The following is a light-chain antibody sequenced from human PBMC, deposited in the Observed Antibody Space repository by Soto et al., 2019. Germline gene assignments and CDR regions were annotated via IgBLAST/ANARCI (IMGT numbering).Light chain of an antibody. V-gene: IGKV3-15*01. CDR3: QQYNNWPPYT. CDR1: QSVSSN. Sequence: EIVMTQSPATLSVSPGERSTLSCMASQSVSSNLAWYQQKPGQAPRLLVYGASTRVTGIPARFTGSGSGTEFTLTISSLQSEDFAAYYCQQYNNWPPYTFGQGTRLEIK. J-gene: IGKJ5*01. CDR2: GAS.